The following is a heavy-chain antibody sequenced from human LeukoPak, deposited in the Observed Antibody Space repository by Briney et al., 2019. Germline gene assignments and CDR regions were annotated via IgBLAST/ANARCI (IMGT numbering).Heavy chain of an antibody. V-gene: IGHV4-31*03. CDR3: ARGPAKVNIVGAIRFDY. CDR2: IHPSGIT. CDR1: GGSLTIGHYY. D-gene: IGHD1-26*01. Sequence: SQTLSLTCTVSGGSLTIGHYYWTWIRQHPGKGLEWIGYIHPSGITDYNPSLQSRVTMSLDTSQNQFSLKLTSVTAADTAVYYCARGPAKVNIVGAIRFDYWGQGTLVTVSS. J-gene: IGHJ4*02.